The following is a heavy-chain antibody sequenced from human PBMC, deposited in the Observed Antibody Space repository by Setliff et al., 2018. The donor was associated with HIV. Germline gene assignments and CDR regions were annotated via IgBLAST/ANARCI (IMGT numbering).Heavy chain of an antibody. CDR1: GFAFSSYA. Sequence: GGSLRLSCAASGFAFSSYAMSWVRQAPGKGLEWVSFIYPGGTTNYADSVKGRFTISRDSSKNTLYLQMTSLRAEDTAVYYCARRAYCSSTTCFDFWGQGTLVTVSS. J-gene: IGHJ4*02. CDR3: ARRAYCSSTTCFDF. D-gene: IGHD2-2*01. CDR2: IYPGGTT. V-gene: IGHV3-66*04.